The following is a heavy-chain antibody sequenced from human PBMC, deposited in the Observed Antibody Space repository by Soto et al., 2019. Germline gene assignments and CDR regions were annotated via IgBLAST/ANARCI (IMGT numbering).Heavy chain of an antibody. CDR3: ARDTRAYYYGSGSYSPSNWFDP. J-gene: IGHJ5*02. D-gene: IGHD3-10*01. Sequence: GGSLRPSCSVSEFTFSSYAMHWCRQAPGKGLEGRAVISYDGSNKYYADSVKGRFTISRDNSKNTLYLQMNSLRAEDTAVYYCARDTRAYYYGSGSYSPSNWFDPWGQGTLVTVSS. CDR2: ISYDGSNK. V-gene: IGHV3-30-3*01. CDR1: EFTFSSYA.